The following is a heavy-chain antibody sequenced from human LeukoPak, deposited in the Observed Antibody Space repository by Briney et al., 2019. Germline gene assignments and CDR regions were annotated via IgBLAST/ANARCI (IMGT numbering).Heavy chain of an antibody. CDR2: ISSSSSYI. Sequence: GGSLRLSCAASGFTFSSYSMNWVRQAPGKGLEWVSSISSSSSYIYYADSVKGRFTISRDNAKNSLYLQMNSLRAEDTAVYYCARGYSSSWYGLDYWGQGTLVTVSS. CDR3: ARGYSSSWYGLDY. D-gene: IGHD6-13*01. V-gene: IGHV3-21*04. CDR1: GFTFSSYS. J-gene: IGHJ4*02.